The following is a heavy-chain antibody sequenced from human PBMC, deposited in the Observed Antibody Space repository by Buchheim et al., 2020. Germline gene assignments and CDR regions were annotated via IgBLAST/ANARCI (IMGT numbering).Heavy chain of an antibody. CDR2: ISYDGNNK. J-gene: IGHJ6*02. CDR3: AKDRGVGARYYYYGMDV. V-gene: IGHV3-30*18. D-gene: IGHD1-26*01. CDR1: GFTFSSYG. Sequence: VKLVESGGGVVQPGRSLRLSCAASGFTFSSYGMHWVRQAPGKGLEWVAVISYDGNNKYYADSVKGRFTISRDNSKNTLSLPMNSLRAEDTAVYYCAKDRGVGARYYYYGMDVWGQGTT.